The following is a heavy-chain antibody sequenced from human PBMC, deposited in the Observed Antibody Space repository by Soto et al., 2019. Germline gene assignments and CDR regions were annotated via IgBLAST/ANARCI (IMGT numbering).Heavy chain of an antibody. V-gene: IGHV1-2*02. CDR2: INPNGGGT. Sequence: ASVKVSCKTSGDSFNDYYIHWVRQAPGQGLEWMGWINPNGGGTKYAQKFQGRVTVTRDTSIRTVYMELSSLRSGDTAVYYCARESGGATATLDYYYFHMDVWGKGTTVTVSS. D-gene: IGHD5-12*01. CDR1: GDSFNDYY. CDR3: ARESGGATATLDYYYFHMDV. J-gene: IGHJ6*03.